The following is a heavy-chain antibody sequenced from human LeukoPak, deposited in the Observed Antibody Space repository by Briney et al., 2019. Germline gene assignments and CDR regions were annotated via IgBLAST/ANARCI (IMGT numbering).Heavy chain of an antibody. D-gene: IGHD1-26*01. CDR1: GFTFSSYW. Sequence: GGSLRLSCAASGFTFSSYWMHWVRQAPGKGLVWVSRINSDGSSTSYADSVKGRFTISRDNAKNTLYLQMNSLRTEDTAVYYCAGEVGTTNFDYWGQGTLVTVSS. CDR2: INSDGSST. CDR3: AGEVGTTNFDY. V-gene: IGHV3-74*01. J-gene: IGHJ4*02.